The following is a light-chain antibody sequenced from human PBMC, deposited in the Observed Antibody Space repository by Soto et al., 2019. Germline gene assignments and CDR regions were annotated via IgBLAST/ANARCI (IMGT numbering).Light chain of an antibody. J-gene: IGKJ2*01. CDR2: RAS. Sequence: DIQMTQSPVTLSPSVGDRVAITCRASQSIGEWLAWYQHKPGKAPKLLIYRASHLATGVPSRFSGSGSGTEFTFTISSRQPDDLATYYCQHYDSYPVTFGQGTNLEI. V-gene: IGKV1-5*03. CDR3: QHYDSYPVT. CDR1: QSIGEW.